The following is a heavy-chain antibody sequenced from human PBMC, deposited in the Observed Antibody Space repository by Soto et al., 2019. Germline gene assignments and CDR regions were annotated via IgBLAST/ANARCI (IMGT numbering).Heavy chain of an antibody. CDR2: INAGNGNT. CDR3: ARDLGDSYGYN. D-gene: IGHD5-18*01. J-gene: IGHJ4*02. V-gene: IGHV1-3*01. CDR1: GYTFTSYA. Sequence: QVQLVQSGAEVKKPGASVKVSCKASGYTFTSYAMHWVRQAPGQRLEWMGWINAGNGNTKYSQKFQGRVTITRETSASTAYMELSSLRSEDTAVYYCARDLGDSYGYNWGQGPLVTVSS.